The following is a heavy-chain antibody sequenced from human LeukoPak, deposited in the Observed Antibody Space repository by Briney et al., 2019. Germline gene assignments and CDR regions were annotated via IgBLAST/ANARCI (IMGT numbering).Heavy chain of an antibody. D-gene: IGHD6-13*01. CDR3: ARDESGVSIAAAGNEHYYYYYGIDV. CDR1: GGTFSSYA. CDR2: IIPIFGTA. Sequence: SVKVSCKASGGTFSSYAISWVRQAPGQGLEWMGGIIPIFGTANYAQKFQGRVTITADESTSTAYMELSSLRSEDTAVYYCARDESGVSIAAAGNEHYYYYYGIDVWGQGTTVTVSS. J-gene: IGHJ6*02. V-gene: IGHV1-69*01.